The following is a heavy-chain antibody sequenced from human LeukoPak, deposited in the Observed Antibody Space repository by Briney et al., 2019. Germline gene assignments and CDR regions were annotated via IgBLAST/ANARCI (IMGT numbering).Heavy chain of an antibody. J-gene: IGHJ4*02. Sequence: PGGSLRLSCAASGFTFDDYAMHWVRQAPGKGLEWVSLISGDGDSTYYADSVKGRFTISRDNSKNSLYLQMNSLMTEDTAFYYCAKASSGYCGGGTCSVPYWGRGTLVTVSS. CDR1: GFTFDDYA. CDR2: ISGDGDST. D-gene: IGHD2-15*01. CDR3: AKASSGYCGGGTCSVPY. V-gene: IGHV3-43*02.